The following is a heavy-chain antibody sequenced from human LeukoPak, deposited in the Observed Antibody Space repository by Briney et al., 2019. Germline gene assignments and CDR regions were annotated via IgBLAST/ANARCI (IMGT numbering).Heavy chain of an antibody. J-gene: IGHJ4*02. D-gene: IGHD2-15*01. V-gene: IGHV3-11*01. Sequence: GGSLRLSCAASGFTFSDYYMSWIRQAPGKGLEWVSYISSSGSTIYYADSVRGRFTISRDNSKNTVFLQMNGLRAEDTAVYYCARVKRDCSGGTCYSYDYWGQGTLVTVSS. CDR3: ARVKRDCSGGTCYSYDY. CDR1: GFTFSDYY. CDR2: ISSSGSTI.